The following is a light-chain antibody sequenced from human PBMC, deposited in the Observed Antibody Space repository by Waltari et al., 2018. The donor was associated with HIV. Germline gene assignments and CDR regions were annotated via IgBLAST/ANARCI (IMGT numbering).Light chain of an antibody. Sequence: DTVMTQSPDSLAVSLGERATINCRSSQSVLYSSNNKNYLAWYQQKPGQPLKLLIYWASARESGVPDRFSGSGSGTDFTLTISSLQAEDVAVYYCHQYYYTPYTFGQGTMLEIK. V-gene: IGKV4-1*01. CDR2: WAS. J-gene: IGKJ2*01. CDR3: HQYYYTPYT. CDR1: QSVLYSSNNKNY.